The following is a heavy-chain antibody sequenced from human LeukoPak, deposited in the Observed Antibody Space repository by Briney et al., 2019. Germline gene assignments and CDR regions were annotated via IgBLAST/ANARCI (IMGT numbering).Heavy chain of an antibody. J-gene: IGHJ4*02. D-gene: IGHD1-26*01. Sequence: GGSLRLSCAASGFTFSRYWMHWVRQAPGKGLGWVSRIHSDGSSTTYADSVKGRFTISRDNAKNTMYLQMNSLRAEDTAVYYCARRGWESNFDYWGRGILVTVSS. V-gene: IGHV3-74*01. CDR2: IHSDGSST. CDR1: GFTFSRYW. CDR3: ARRGWESNFDY.